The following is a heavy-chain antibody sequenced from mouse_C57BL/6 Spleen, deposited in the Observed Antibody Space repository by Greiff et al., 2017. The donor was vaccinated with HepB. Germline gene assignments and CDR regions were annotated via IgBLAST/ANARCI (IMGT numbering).Heavy chain of an antibody. V-gene: IGHV1-26*01. Sequence: EVQLQQSGPELVKPGASVKISCKASGYTFTDYYMNWVKQSHGKSLEWIGDINPNNGGTSYNQKFKGKATLTVDKSSSTAYMEPRSLTSEDSAVYYCARATTVVVPLDYWGQGTTLTVSS. J-gene: IGHJ2*01. D-gene: IGHD1-1*01. CDR3: ARATTVVVPLDY. CDR1: GYTFTDYY. CDR2: INPNNGGT.